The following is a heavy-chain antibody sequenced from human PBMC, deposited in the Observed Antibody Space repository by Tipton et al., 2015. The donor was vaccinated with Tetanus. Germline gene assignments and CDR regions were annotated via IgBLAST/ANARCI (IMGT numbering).Heavy chain of an antibody. CDR2: IKQDGSEK. V-gene: IGHV3-7*01. CDR1: GFTFSSYA. J-gene: IGHJ4*02. CDR3: AKDRHYYDSSGYYYYFDY. D-gene: IGHD3-22*01. Sequence: GSLRLSCAASGFTFSSYAMSWVRQAPGKGLEWVANIKQDGSEKYYVDSVKGRFTISRDNAKNSLYLQMNSLRAEDTAVYYCAKDRHYYDSSGYYYYFDYWGQGTLVTVSS.